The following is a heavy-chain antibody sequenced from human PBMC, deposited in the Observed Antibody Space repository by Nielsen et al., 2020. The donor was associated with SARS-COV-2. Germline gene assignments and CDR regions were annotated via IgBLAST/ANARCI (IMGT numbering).Heavy chain of an antibody. J-gene: IGHJ3*02. V-gene: IGHV3-9*01. CDR2: ISWNSGSV. CDR1: GFTFDDHA. Sequence: SLKISCVASGFTFDDHAMHWVRQPPGQGLQWVGGISWNSGSVSYAESAKGRFTISRDNGRNSLSLQMNSLRDEDTAVYYCARDVGRDGFDIWGQGTMVTVSS. CDR3: ARDVGRDGFDI. D-gene: IGHD1-26*01.